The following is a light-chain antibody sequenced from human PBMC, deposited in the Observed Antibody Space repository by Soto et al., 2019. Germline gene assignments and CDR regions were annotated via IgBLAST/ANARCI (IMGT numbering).Light chain of an antibody. CDR3: QQTNSDIS. CDR1: QTISTY. CDR2: NAT. V-gene: IGKV1-39*01. J-gene: IGKJ4*01. Sequence: IQLIQYPSSLSAYDGDTLTITCRASQTISTYLLWYHQTPGRAPNLLIYNATTLHSGVPTIIGSSGARTVFTLTISGLPHEYSATYHYQQTNSDISFGGGTKVDIK.